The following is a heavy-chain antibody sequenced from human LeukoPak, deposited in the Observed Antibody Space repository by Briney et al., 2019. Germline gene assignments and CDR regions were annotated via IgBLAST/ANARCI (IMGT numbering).Heavy chain of an antibody. V-gene: IGHV1-24*01. J-gene: IGHJ3*02. Sequence: ASVKVSCKVSGYTLTELSMHWVRQAPGKGLEWMGGFDPEDGETIYAQKFQGRVTMTEDTSTDTAYMELSSLRSEDTAVYYCASLGLYSGSYDAFDIWGQGTMVTVSS. D-gene: IGHD1-26*01. CDR3: ASLGLYSGSYDAFDI. CDR1: GYTLTELS. CDR2: FDPEDGET.